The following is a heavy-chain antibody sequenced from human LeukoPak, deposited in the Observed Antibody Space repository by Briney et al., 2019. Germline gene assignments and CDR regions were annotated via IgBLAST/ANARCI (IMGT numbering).Heavy chain of an antibody. CDR1: GFTLSYYG. CDR2: ISSSSSYI. V-gene: IGHV3-21*01. J-gene: IGHJ4*02. CDR3: ARGGVAVAGVDY. Sequence: GGSLRLSCVPSGFTLSYYGMHWVRQAPGKGLEWVSSISSSSSYIYCADSVKGRFTISRDNAKNSLYLQMNSLRAEDTAVYYCARGGVAVAGVDYWGQGTLVTVSS. D-gene: IGHD6-19*01.